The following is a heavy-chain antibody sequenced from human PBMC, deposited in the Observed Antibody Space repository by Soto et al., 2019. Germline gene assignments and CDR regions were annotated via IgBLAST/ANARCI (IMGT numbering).Heavy chain of an antibody. Sequence: PGGSLRLSCAASGFTFSSYGMHWVRQAPGKGLEWVAVIWYDGSNKYYADSVKGRFTISRDNSKNTLYLKMKSLRAEDTALYYCAREPHPYSSGWDGGYWGQGTLVTV. CDR2: IWYDGSNK. V-gene: IGHV3-33*01. CDR3: AREPHPYSSGWDGGY. J-gene: IGHJ4*02. CDR1: GFTFSSYG. D-gene: IGHD6-19*01.